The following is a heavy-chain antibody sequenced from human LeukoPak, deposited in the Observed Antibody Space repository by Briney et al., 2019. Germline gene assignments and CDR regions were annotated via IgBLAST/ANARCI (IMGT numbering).Heavy chain of an antibody. J-gene: IGHJ4*02. V-gene: IGHV3-7*03. CDR1: GFSFGKYW. CDR3: ARDQYDAWSRRGNFDS. CDR2: IKLDGSEK. Sequence: GGSLRLSCVASGFSFGKYWMSWVRQAPGKGLEWVANIKLDGSEKNYVDSVKGRFTISRDNTKNSLYLQMNSLRVEDTAVFYCARDQYDAWSRRGNFDSWGQGTLVIVSS. D-gene: IGHD3-3*01.